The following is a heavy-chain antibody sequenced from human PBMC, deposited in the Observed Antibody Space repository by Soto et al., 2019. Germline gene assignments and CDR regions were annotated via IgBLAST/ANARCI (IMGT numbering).Heavy chain of an antibody. V-gene: IGHV4-34*01. CDR1: GWSVSGHY. D-gene: IGHD3-9*01. Sequence: SETLSLTSAVNGWSVSGHYWNWIRQPPGKGLEWIGEINHRGSTNYSPSLKSRVTISVDSSKNQFSLKLSSVTAADTAVYYCVRLLDPLKYFDWMSHDFWGQGTQVTVS. CDR2: INHRGST. CDR3: VRLLDPLKYFDWMSHDF. J-gene: IGHJ4*02.